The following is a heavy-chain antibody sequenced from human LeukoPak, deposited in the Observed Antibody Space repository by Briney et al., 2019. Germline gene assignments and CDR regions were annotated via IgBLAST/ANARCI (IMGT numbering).Heavy chain of an antibody. CDR3: AKDRWTGFSAVDY. V-gene: IGHV3-30*02. CDR1: GFTFSSYG. CDR2: IQSDGSNK. D-gene: IGHD3/OR15-3a*01. Sequence: GGSLRLSCAASGFTFSSYGMHWFRQAPGKGLEWVAFIQSDGSNKYCADSVRGRFTISRDNSKNMSYLQMNSLRAEDTAVFYCAKDRWTGFSAVDYWGQGTLVTVSS. J-gene: IGHJ4*02.